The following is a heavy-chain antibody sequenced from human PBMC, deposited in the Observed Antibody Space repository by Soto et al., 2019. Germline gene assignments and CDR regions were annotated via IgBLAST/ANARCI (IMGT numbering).Heavy chain of an antibody. CDR2: IYWDDDK. J-gene: IGHJ6*02. D-gene: IGHD2-21*02. CDR1: GFSLNTGGLG. V-gene: IGHV2-5*02. CDR3: AHSRCGGDCLQSYSSHYYYGMDV. Sequence: QITLKESGPTLVKPTQTLTLTCTFSGFSLNTGGLGVGWIRQPPGKALEWLALIYWDDDKRYSPSLKSRLTITKDTSQSQVVLTMTNMDPVDTATYYCAHSRCGGDCLQSYSSHYYYGMDVWGQGTTVTVSS.